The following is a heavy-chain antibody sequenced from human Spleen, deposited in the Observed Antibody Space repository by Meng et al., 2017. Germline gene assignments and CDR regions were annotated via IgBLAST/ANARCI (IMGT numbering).Heavy chain of an antibody. Sequence: GGSLRLSCAASGFTLSDYEMNWVRQAPGKGLEWVSYIGSSGSTIYYADSVKGRFTISRDNAKNSLYLQMNSLRAEDTAVYYCARTLNRLWEGAFEIWGQGTMFTVSS. J-gene: IGHJ3*02. D-gene: IGHD5-18*01. V-gene: IGHV3-48*03. CDR3: ARTLNRLWEGAFEI. CDR1: GFTLSDYE. CDR2: IGSSGSTI.